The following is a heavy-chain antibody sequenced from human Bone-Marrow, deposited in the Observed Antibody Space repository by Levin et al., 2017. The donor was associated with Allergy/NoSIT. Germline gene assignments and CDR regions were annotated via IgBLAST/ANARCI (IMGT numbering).Heavy chain of an antibody. D-gene: IGHD3-16*02. CDR2: ISNDGNNK. CDR1: GFTFRNYG. V-gene: IGHV3-30*18. CDR3: AKAGGKSYTPFDP. Sequence: PGGSLRLSCAASGFTFRNYGMHWVRQAPGKGLEWVAVISNDGNNKFYADSVKGRSTISRDNSKNTMSLQMDSLRTDDTAVYYCAKAGGKSYTPFDPWGQGTLVIVSS. J-gene: IGHJ5*02.